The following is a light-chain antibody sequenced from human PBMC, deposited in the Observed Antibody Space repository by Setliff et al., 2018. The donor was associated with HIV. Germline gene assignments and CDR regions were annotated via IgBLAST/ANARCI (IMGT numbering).Light chain of an antibody. CDR2: EVS. Sequence: QSALTQPASVSGSPGQSITISCTGTSSDVGAYNYVSWYQQHPGKAPKLMIYEVSNRPSGVSNRFSGSKSGNTASLTISGLQAEDDADYYCSSYITNSTSYVFGTGTKV. V-gene: IGLV2-14*01. J-gene: IGLJ1*01. CDR1: SSDVGAYNY. CDR3: SSYITNSTSYV.